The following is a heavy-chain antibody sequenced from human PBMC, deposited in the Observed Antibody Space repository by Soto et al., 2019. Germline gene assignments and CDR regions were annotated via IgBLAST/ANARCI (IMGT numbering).Heavy chain of an antibody. CDR1: GFTFSSIW. V-gene: IGHV3-74*01. CDR3: VRDIR. J-gene: IGHJ4*02. Sequence: EVQLVESGGGLVQPGGSLRLSCAASGFTFSSIWMHWVRQAPGKGLVWVSCINSDGSTTSYADSVKGRFTISRDNAKNTLYLQMNIMTAEDTAVYYCVRDIRWCQGTLVTVSS. CDR2: INSDGSTT.